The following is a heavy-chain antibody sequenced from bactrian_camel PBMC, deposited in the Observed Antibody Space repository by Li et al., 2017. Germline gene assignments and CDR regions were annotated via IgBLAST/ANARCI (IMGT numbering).Heavy chain of an antibody. CDR1: TYTFSNYC. J-gene: IGHJ4*01. Sequence: VQLVESGGGSVQAGGSLRLSCAVSTYTFSNYCLAWFRQPLGKERERVASISDAGGARQLYADSVQGRFTISRDNAKEMLYLQMNNLKSEDTAMYFCAANWYPCEVDDPEHSYRWWGQGTQVTVS. V-gene: IGHV3S1*01. CDR3: AANWYPCEVDDPEHSYRW. D-gene: IGHD1*01. CDR2: ISDAGGARQ.